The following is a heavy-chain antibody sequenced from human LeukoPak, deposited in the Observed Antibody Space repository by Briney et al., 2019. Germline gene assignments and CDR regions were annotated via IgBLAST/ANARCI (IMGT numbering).Heavy chain of an antibody. CDR2: INPNIGGT. J-gene: IGHJ5*02. D-gene: IGHD4-17*01. V-gene: IGHV1-2*02. CDR3: AREGPLRLPYFDP. Sequence: ASVKVSCKASGYTFTGYYMHWVRQAPGQWLEWMGWINPNIGGTNYAQKFQGRVTMTRDTSISTAYMELSSLRSDDTAVYYCAREGPLRLPYFDPWGQGTLVTVSS. CDR1: GYTFTGYY.